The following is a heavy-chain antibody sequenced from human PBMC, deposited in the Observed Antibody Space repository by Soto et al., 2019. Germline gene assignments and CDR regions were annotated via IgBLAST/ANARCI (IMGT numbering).Heavy chain of an antibody. CDR1: GFSLSTSGMC. CDR3: ARTPFYGDYSYYYYGMDV. CDR2: IDWDDDK. D-gene: IGHD4-17*01. Sequence: SGPTLVNPTQTLTLTCTFSGFSLSTSGMCVSWIRQPPGKALEWLARIDWDDDKYYSTSLKTRLTISKDTSKNQVVLTMTNMDPVDTATYYCARTPFYGDYSYYYYGMDVWGPGTTVTV. V-gene: IGHV2-70*11. J-gene: IGHJ6*02.